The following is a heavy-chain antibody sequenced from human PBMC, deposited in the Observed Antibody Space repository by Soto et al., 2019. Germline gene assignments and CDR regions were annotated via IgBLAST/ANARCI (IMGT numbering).Heavy chain of an antibody. CDR2: ISAGGGST. Sequence: DVQLLESGGGLVQPGGSLRLSCAASGFTFSSYGMSWVRQAPGKGLEWVSSISAGGGSTYYADSVKGRFTVSRDNSKSTLHLQMDCLRAEATAVYYCAAIWYDYWGQGTLVTVSS. CDR1: GFTFSSYG. V-gene: IGHV3-23*01. D-gene: IGHD3-3*01. J-gene: IGHJ4*02. CDR3: AAIWYDY.